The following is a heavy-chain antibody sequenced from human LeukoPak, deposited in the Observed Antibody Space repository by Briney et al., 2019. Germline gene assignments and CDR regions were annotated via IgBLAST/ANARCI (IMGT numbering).Heavy chain of an antibody. Sequence: PGGSLRLSCAASGFTFSRYWMHWVRQAPGKGLLWVSRLNSDGSDTYYADSVKGRFTISRDNAKNSLYLQMNSLRAEDTAVYYCARAFEGIGVVVPAQSSLFYMDVWGKGTTVTISS. CDR2: LNSDGSDT. CDR1: GFTFSRYW. CDR3: ARAFEGIGVVVPAQSSLFYMDV. J-gene: IGHJ6*03. D-gene: IGHD2-2*01. V-gene: IGHV3-74*01.